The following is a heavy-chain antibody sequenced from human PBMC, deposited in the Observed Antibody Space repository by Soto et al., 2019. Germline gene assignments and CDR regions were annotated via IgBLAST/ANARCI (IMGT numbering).Heavy chain of an antibody. D-gene: IGHD6-13*01. CDR1: GFTFSSYA. V-gene: IGHV3-30-3*01. CDR2: ISYDGSNK. J-gene: IGHJ4*02. Sequence: GGSLRLSCAASGFTFSSYAMHWVRQAPGKGLEWVAVISYDGSNKYYADSVKGRFTISRDNSKNTLYLQMNSLRAEDTAVYYCARDPPLSSPGAWWFDYWGQGTLVTVSS. CDR3: ARDPPLSSPGAWWFDY.